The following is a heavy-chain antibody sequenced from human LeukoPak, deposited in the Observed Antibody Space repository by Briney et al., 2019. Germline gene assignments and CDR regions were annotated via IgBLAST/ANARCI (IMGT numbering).Heavy chain of an antibody. J-gene: IGHJ4*02. V-gene: IGHV1-2*02. CDR3: AREVYSGIYIFDY. CDR2: INPNTGDT. CDR1: GGTFSSYA. Sequence: GASVKVSCKASGGTFSSYAISWVRQAPGQGLEWMGGINPNTGDTNYAQKLQGRVTMTRDTSISTAYMELSRLRSDDTAVYYCAREVYSGIYIFDYWGQGTLVTVSS. D-gene: IGHD1-26*01.